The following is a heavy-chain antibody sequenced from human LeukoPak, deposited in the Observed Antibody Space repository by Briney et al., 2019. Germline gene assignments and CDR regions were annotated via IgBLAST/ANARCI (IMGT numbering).Heavy chain of an antibody. CDR3: ARDCSGGSCYSNYYFDY. CDR1: GGTFSSYA. V-gene: IGHV1-69*05. CDR2: IIPIFGTA. J-gene: IGHJ4*02. Sequence: SVKVSCKASGGTFSSYAISWVRQAPGQGLEWMGGIIPIFGTANYAQRFQGRVTITTDESTSTAYMELSSLRSEDTAVYYCARDCSGGSCYSNYYFDYWGQGTLVTVSS. D-gene: IGHD2-15*01.